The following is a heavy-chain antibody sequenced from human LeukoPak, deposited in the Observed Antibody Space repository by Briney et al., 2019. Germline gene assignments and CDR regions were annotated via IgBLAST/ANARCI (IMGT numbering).Heavy chain of an antibody. Sequence: PGGPLRLSCAASGFTFSSYSMNWVRQAPGKGLEWVSSISSSSSYIYYADSVKGRFTISRDNAKNSLYLQMNSLRAEDTAVYYCARDWTYYYDSSGYWAPDAFDIWGQGTMVTVSS. CDR2: ISSSSSYI. J-gene: IGHJ3*02. D-gene: IGHD3-22*01. V-gene: IGHV3-21*01. CDR1: GFTFSSYS. CDR3: ARDWTYYYDSSGYWAPDAFDI.